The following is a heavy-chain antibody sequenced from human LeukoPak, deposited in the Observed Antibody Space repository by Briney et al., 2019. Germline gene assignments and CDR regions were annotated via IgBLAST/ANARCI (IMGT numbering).Heavy chain of an antibody. CDR3: AYYCSSTSCPDAFDI. J-gene: IGHJ3*02. Sequence: ASVKVSCKASGYTFTSYGISWVRQAPGQGLEWMGWISAYNGNTNYAQKFQGRVTMTRDTSTSTVYMELSSLRSEDTAVYYCAYYCSSTSCPDAFDIWGQGTMVTVSS. V-gene: IGHV1-18*01. D-gene: IGHD2-2*01. CDR2: ISAYNGNT. CDR1: GYTFTSYG.